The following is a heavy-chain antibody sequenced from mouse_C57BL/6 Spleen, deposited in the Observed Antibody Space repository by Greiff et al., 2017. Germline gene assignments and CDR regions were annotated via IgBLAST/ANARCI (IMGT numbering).Heavy chain of an antibody. CDR2: ISSGSSTI. CDR3: ARAHYYGSSYGYAMDY. V-gene: IGHV5-17*01. Sequence: EVNLVESGGGLVKPGGSLKLSCAASGFTFSDYGMHWVRQAPEKGLEWVAYISSGSSTIYYADTVKGRFTISRDNAKNTLFLQMTSLRSEDTAMYYCARAHYYGSSYGYAMDYWGQGTSVTVSS. D-gene: IGHD1-1*01. J-gene: IGHJ4*01. CDR1: GFTFSDYG.